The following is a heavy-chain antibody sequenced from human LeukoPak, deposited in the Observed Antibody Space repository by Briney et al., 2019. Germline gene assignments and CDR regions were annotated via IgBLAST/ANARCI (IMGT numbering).Heavy chain of an antibody. D-gene: IGHD5-18*01. Sequence: VESLKISCQGSGYSFTSYWIGWERQLPGKGLGWGGVIYPVDSDNRYSPSFQGQVTISTDKSISTAYLQWSSLKASDTAMYYCARLSAMVTVHYYYMDVWGKGTTVTVSS. J-gene: IGHJ6*03. CDR3: ARLSAMVTVHYYYMDV. CDR1: GYSFTSYW. CDR2: IYPVDSDN. V-gene: IGHV5-51*01.